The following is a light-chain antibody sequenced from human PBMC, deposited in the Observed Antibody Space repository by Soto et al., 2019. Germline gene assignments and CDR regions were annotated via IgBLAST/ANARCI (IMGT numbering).Light chain of an antibody. Sequence: DIQMTQYPSVLSASVGDGVTLICRASESISGWLAWYQQQPGKAPKLLIYDASNLESGVPSRFSGSGSGTEFTLTISSLQPDDFATYYCQQYSSYWTFAQGTKVDI. J-gene: IGKJ1*01. CDR3: QQYSSYWT. CDR1: ESISGW. CDR2: DAS. V-gene: IGKV1-5*02.